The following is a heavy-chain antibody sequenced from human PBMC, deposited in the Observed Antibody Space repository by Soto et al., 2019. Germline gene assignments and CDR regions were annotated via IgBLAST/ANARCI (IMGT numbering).Heavy chain of an antibody. J-gene: IGHJ3*02. V-gene: IGHV3-21*01. Sequence: GGSLTLSCATSGFSFASHSLNWVCQGPRKGLEWVSSISSCSSYIYYADSVKGRFTISRDNAKNSLYLQMNSLRAEDTAVYYCARVVTAYPYYYDSSGADAFDIWGQGT. CDR2: ISSCSSYI. CDR1: GFSFASHS. CDR3: ARVVTAYPYYYDSSGADAFDI. D-gene: IGHD3-22*01.